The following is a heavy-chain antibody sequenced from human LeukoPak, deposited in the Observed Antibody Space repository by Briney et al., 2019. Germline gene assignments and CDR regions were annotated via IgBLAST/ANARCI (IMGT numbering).Heavy chain of an antibody. CDR2: IRYDGSNK. CDR3: AKGPLRSFGC. D-gene: IGHD4-17*01. V-gene: IGHV3-30*02. J-gene: IGHJ4*02. CDR1: GFTFISYG. Sequence: GGSLRLSCAASGFTFISYGMHWVRQAPGKGLEWVAFIRYDGSNKYYADSVKGRFTISRDNSKNTLYLQMNSLRAEDTAVYYCAKGPLRSFGCWGQGTLATVSS.